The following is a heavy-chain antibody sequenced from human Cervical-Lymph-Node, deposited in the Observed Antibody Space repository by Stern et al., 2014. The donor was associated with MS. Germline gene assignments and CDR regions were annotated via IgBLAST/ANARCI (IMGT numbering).Heavy chain of an antibody. J-gene: IGHJ3*02. Sequence: QVQLVQSGAEVKKPGASVKVSCKASGYTFNSYGISWVRQAPGQGLEWMGWISAYSGNTNYAQKLQCRVTMTTDTSTSTAYMELRSLRSDDTAVYYCARDRPSWFNDAFDIWGQGTMVTVSS. CDR3: ARDRPSWFNDAFDI. V-gene: IGHV1-18*01. D-gene: IGHD6-13*01. CDR2: ISAYSGNT. CDR1: GYTFNSYG.